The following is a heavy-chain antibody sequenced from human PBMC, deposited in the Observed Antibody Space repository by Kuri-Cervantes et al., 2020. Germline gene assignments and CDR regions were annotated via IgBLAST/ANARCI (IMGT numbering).Heavy chain of an antibody. V-gene: IGHV1-8*02. CDR1: GGTFSSYA. Sequence: ASVKVSCKASGGTFSSYAISWVRQAPGQGLEWMGWISAYNGDTNYVQKFQGRVTMTRNTSISTAYMELSSLRSEDTAVYYCARDHPGYSSSWFGWFDPWGQGTLVTSPQ. CDR3: ARDHPGYSSSWFGWFDP. CDR2: ISAYNGDT. J-gene: IGHJ5*02. D-gene: IGHD6-13*01.